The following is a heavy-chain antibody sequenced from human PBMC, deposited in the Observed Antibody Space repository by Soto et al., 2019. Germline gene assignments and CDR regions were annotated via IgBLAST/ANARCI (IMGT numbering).Heavy chain of an antibody. CDR1: GGSISSGGYY. V-gene: IGHV4-31*03. J-gene: IGHJ2*01. CDR2: IYYSGST. CDR3: ARLGVVTANRESWYFDL. D-gene: IGHD2-21*02. Sequence: QVQLQESGPGLVKPSQTLSLTCTVSGGSISSGGYYWSLIRQHPGKGLEWIGYIYYSGSTYYNPSLESRVTISVDTSKNQFSLKLSSVTAADTAVYYCARLGVVTANRESWYFDLWGRGTLVTVSS.